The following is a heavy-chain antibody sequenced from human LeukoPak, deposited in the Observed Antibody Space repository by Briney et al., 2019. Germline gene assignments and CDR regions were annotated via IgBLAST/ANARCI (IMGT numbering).Heavy chain of an antibody. V-gene: IGHV4-31*03. Sequence: SETLSLTCTVSGGSISSGGYYWSWIRQHPGKGLEWIGYIYYSGSTYYNPSLKSRVTISVDTSKNQFSLKLSSVTAADTAVYYCARGGGGIAGIFDYWGQGTLVTVSS. J-gene: IGHJ4*02. CDR2: IYYSGST. CDR3: ARGGGGIAGIFDY. D-gene: IGHD6-13*01. CDR1: GGSISSGGYY.